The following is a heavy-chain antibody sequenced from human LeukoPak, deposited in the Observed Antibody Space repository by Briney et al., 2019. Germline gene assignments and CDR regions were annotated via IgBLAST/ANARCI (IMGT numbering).Heavy chain of an antibody. J-gene: IGHJ4*02. Sequence: PGGSLRLSCAASGFTFSSYAMSWVRQAPGKGLEWVSAISGSGGSTYYADSVKGRFTISRDNSKNTLYLQMNSLRAEDTAVYYCAKCPIGYCSGGSCYCTYWGQGTLVTVSS. V-gene: IGHV3-23*01. CDR1: GFTFSSYA. CDR2: ISGSGGST. CDR3: AKCPIGYCSGGSCYCTY. D-gene: IGHD2-15*01.